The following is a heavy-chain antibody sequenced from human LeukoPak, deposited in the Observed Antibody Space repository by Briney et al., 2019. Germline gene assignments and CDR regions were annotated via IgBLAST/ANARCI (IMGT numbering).Heavy chain of an antibody. CDR3: ASPRERFVNRGYFDY. V-gene: IGHV3-23*01. CDR2: ISGSGGST. Sequence: PGGSLRLSCAASGFTFSSYAMSWVRQAPGKGLEWVSAISGSGGSTYYADSVKGRFAISRDNSKNTLYLQMNSLRAEDTAVYYCASPRERFVNRGYFDYWGQGTLVTVSS. J-gene: IGHJ4*02. D-gene: IGHD1-1*01. CDR1: GFTFSSYA.